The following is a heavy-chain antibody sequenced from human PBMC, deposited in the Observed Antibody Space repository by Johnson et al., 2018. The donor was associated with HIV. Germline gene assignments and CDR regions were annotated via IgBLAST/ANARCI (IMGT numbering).Heavy chain of an antibody. Sequence: VQLVESGGGLVKPGGSLRLSCATSGFTFSKAWMNWVRQAPGKGLEWVGRIKSKTDGETADYAAPVKGRFTISRDDSKNTLYLQMNSLKTEDTALYYCTTDVPGGPYYNAFDIWGQGTMVTVSS. CDR2: IKSKTDGETA. D-gene: IGHD1-26*01. J-gene: IGHJ3*02. V-gene: IGHV3-15*01. CDR3: TTDVPGGPYYNAFDI. CDR1: GFTFSKAW.